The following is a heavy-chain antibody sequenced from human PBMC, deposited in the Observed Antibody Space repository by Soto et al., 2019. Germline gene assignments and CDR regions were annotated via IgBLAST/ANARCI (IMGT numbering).Heavy chain of an antibody. Sequence: GSLRLSCAASGFTITNNYMTWGCQAPGKGLEWVSLIDSGGDTYYAGSVKGRFTLSRDSSKNTLYLQMDSLRTEYTAVYNCARGGSLYYYYGIDVWGQGTTVTVSS. CDR1: GFTITNNY. CDR2: IDSGGDT. V-gene: IGHV3-53*01. CDR3: ARGGSLYYYYGIDV. D-gene: IGHD3-16*01. J-gene: IGHJ6*02.